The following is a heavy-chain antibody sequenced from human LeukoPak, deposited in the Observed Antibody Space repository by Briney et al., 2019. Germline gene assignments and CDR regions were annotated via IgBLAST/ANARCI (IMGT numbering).Heavy chain of an antibody. CDR3: AREGSSWNYYYYGMDV. Sequence: ASVKVSCKASGYTFTSYGISWVRQAPGQGLEWMGWICAYNGNTNYAQKLQGRVTITTETSTSTAYMELRSLRSDDTAVYYCAREGSSWNYYYYGMDVWGQGTTVTVSS. D-gene: IGHD6-13*01. CDR2: ICAYNGNT. CDR1: GYTFTSYG. V-gene: IGHV1-18*01. J-gene: IGHJ6*02.